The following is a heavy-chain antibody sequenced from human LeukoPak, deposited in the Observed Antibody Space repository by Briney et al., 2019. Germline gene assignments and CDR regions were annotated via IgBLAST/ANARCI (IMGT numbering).Heavy chain of an antibody. Sequence: SETLSLTCAVSVGSFIRPFWSWIRQTPGKGLERIGEIEHSGRTDYNPSLEGRVTMSVDTSNNQFSLRLDAVTAEDTDVCARAERRINLARGVFGNNFDCCGQGTLVSVSS. V-gene: IGHV4-34*01. J-gene: IGHJ4*02. D-gene: IGHD3-10*01. CDR2: IEHSGRT. CDR3: ARAERRINLARGVFGNNFDC. CDR1: VGSFIRPF.